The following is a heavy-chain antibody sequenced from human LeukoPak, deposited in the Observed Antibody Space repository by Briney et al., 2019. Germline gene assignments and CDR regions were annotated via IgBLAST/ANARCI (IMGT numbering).Heavy chain of an antibody. V-gene: IGHV3-48*03. J-gene: IGHJ6*04. CDR2: ISSSGSTI. CDR1: GFTFSSYE. D-gene: IGHD3-10*02. CDR3: AELGITMIGGV. Sequence: GSLRLSCAASGFTFSSYEMNWVRQAPGKGLGWVSYISSSGSTIYYADSVKGRFTISRDNAKNSLYLQMNSLRAEDTAVYYCAELGITMIGGVWGKGTTVTISS.